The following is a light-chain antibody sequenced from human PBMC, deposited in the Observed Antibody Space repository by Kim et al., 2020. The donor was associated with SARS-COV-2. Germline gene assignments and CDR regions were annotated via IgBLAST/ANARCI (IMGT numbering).Light chain of an antibody. CDR1: QGIRND. Sequence: ASVRNRITITCRASQGIRNDLSWYQQKPGKAPKLLIYVASTLQSGVPSRFSGSGSGTDFTLTISSLQPEDSATYYCLQDSNYPRTFGQGTKVDIK. J-gene: IGKJ1*01. CDR3: LQDSNYPRT. CDR2: VAS. V-gene: IGKV1-6*01.